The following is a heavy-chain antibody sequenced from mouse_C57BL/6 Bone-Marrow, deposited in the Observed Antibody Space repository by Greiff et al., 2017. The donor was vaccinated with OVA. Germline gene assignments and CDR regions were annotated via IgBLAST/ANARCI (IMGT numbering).Heavy chain of an antibody. CDR1: GYTFTDYY. CDR3: ARFDYGSSFDY. Sequence: EVQLQQSGPELVKPGASVKISCKASGYTFTDYYMNWVKQSHGKSLEWIGDINPNNGGTSYNQKFKGKATLTVDKSSSTAYMELRSLTSEDSAVYYCARFDYGSSFDYWGKGTTLTVSS. CDR2: INPNNGGT. J-gene: IGHJ2*01. V-gene: IGHV1-26*01. D-gene: IGHD1-1*01.